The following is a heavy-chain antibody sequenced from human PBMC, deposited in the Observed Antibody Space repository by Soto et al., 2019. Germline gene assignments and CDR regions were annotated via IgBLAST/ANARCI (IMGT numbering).Heavy chain of an antibody. J-gene: IGHJ5*02. Sequence: EVQLVESGGGLVKPGGSLRLSCAASGFTFSSYSMNWVRQAPGKGLEWVSSISSSSSYIYYAASVKGRFTISRYNAKNSLYLQMNSLRAEDTAVYYCARDEYSSSSSGWFDPWGQGTLVTVSS. CDR1: GFTFSSYS. V-gene: IGHV3-21*01. CDR3: ARDEYSSSSSGWFDP. CDR2: ISSSSSYI. D-gene: IGHD6-6*01.